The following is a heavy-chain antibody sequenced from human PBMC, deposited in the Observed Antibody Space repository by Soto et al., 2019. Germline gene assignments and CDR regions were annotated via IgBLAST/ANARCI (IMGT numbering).Heavy chain of an antibody. CDR3: ASMRLSIAVAAPGPWFDP. V-gene: IGHV4-34*01. D-gene: IGHD6-19*01. CDR1: GGSFSGYI. Sequence: SETLSLTCAVYGGSFSGYIWSWIRQPPGKGLQWIGQINHSGSTNYNPSLKSRVTISVDTSKNQFSLKLSSVTAADTAVYYCASMRLSIAVAAPGPWFDPWGQGTLVTVSS. J-gene: IGHJ5*02. CDR2: INHSGST.